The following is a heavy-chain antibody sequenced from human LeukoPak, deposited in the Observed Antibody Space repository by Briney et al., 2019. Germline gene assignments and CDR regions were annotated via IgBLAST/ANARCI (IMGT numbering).Heavy chain of an antibody. J-gene: IGHJ4*02. V-gene: IGHV3-30*18. CDR2: ISYDGSNK. D-gene: IGHD6-19*01. CDR3: AKDQDSSGSYPGY. CDR1: GFTFSSYG. Sequence: HPGGSLRLSCAASGFTFSSYGMHWVRQAPGRGLEWVAVISYDGSNKYYADSVKGRFTISRDNSMNTLYLQMNSLRAEDTAVYYCAKDQDSSGSYPGYWGQGTLVTVSS.